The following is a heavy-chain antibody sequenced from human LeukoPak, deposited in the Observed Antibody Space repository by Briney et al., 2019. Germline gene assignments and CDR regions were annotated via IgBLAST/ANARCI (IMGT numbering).Heavy chain of an antibody. J-gene: IGHJ4*02. CDR2: IRGKAYDGTT. CDR3: SRAEMATTSFDS. D-gene: IGHD5-24*01. CDR1: GFTFGDYA. Sequence: GGSLRLSCTTSGFTFGDYAMGWVRQAPGRGLEWVSFIRGKAYDGTTEYAASGKRRFTISRDNYKNIAYLQMNSLKTEDTAVYYCSRAEMATTSFDSWGQGTPVIVSS. V-gene: IGHV3-49*04.